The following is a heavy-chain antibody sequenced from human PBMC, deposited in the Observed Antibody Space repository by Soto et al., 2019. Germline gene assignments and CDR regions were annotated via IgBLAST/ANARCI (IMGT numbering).Heavy chain of an antibody. Sequence: ASVKVSCKASGYTSTSYDINWVRQATGQGLEWMGWMNPNSGNTGYAQKFQGRVTMTRNTSISTAYMELSSLRSEDTAVYYCAVVVVAATYYYYMDVWGKGTTVTVSS. CDR2: MNPNSGNT. CDR3: AVVVVAATYYYYMDV. CDR1: GYTSTSYD. J-gene: IGHJ6*03. D-gene: IGHD2-15*01. V-gene: IGHV1-8*01.